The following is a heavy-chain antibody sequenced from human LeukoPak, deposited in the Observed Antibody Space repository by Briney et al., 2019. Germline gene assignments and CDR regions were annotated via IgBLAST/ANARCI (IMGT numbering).Heavy chain of an antibody. D-gene: IGHD2-15*01. V-gene: IGHV1-69*04. J-gene: IGHJ4*02. CDR3: ARDHRWSRHFDY. CDR1: GGTFSSYA. Sequence: GASVKVSCKASGGTFSSYAISWVRQAPGQGLEWMGRIIPILGIANYAQKFQGRVTITADKSTSTAYMELSSLRSEGTAVYYCARDHRWSRHFDYWGQGTLVTVSS. CDR2: IIPILGIA.